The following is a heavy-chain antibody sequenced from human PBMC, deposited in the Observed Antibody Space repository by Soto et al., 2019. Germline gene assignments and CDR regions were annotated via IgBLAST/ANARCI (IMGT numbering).Heavy chain of an antibody. CDR1: GFIFSDYA. CDR3: ARGRSGYSGGYGGVLEY. Sequence: EVQLLESGGGLVQPGESLRLSCAASGFIFSDYAVHWVRQAPGKGLEWGSGISGSGAGTYYADSVKGRFTTSRDNSKKTLYLQVNSLRAEDTAVYYCARGRSGYSGGYGGVLEYWGQGALGTVSS. D-gene: IGHD3-16*01. V-gene: IGHV3-23*01. CDR2: ISGSGAGT. J-gene: IGHJ4*02.